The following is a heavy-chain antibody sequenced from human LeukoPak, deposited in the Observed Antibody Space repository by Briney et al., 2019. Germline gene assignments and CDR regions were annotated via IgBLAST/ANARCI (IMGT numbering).Heavy chain of an antibody. J-gene: IGHJ6*03. CDR1: GFTFSSYG. Sequence: GGSLRLSCAASGFTFSSYGMHWVRQAPGKGLEWVAFIRYDGSNKYYADSVKGRFTISRDNSKNTLYLQMNSLRAEDTAVYYCAREDVGYYYMDVWGKGTTVTVSS. CDR3: AREDVGYYYMDV. D-gene: IGHD1-26*01. V-gene: IGHV3-30*02. CDR2: IRYDGSNK.